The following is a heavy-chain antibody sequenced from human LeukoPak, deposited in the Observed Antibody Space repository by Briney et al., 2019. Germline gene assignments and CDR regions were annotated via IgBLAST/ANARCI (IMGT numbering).Heavy chain of an antibody. J-gene: IGHJ4*02. CDR3: ARLYDYDSSDYYYTFDY. CDR2: ISDTGST. D-gene: IGHD3-22*01. V-gene: IGHV4-59*08. CDR1: GGSISSYY. Sequence: SETLSLTCTVSGGSISSYYWSWIRQPPGKGLEYVGYISDTGSTNYNPSLKSRVTISVDTSKNQFSLKLSSVTAADTAVYYCARLYDYDSSDYYYTFDYWGQGTLVTVSS.